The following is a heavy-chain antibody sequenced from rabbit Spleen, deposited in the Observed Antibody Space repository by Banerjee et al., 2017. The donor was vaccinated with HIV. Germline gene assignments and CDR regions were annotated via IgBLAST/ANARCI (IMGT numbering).Heavy chain of an antibody. J-gene: IGHJ4*01. V-gene: IGHV1S40*01. Sequence: SLEESGGDLVKPGASLTLTCTASGVSFSFSSYMCWVRQAPGKGLEWIACIEVGSSGFTYFATWAKGRFTISKTSSTTVTLQVTRLTAADTATYFCARETSSGWGVVSYYFNLWGQGTLVTVS. D-gene: IGHD4-1*01. CDR2: IEVGSSGFT. CDR1: GVSFSFSSY. CDR3: ARETSSGWGVVSYYFNL.